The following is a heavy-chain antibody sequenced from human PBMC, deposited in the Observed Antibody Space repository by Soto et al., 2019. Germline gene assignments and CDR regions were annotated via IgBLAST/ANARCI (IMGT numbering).Heavy chain of an antibody. Sequence: QLRLQESGPGLVKPSETLSLTCTVSGGSISIRSYYWGWIRQPPGKGLEWIGSIYHSGSTYYNPSLNSRVTISVDTSKNQFSLNLSSVTAADTAVYYCARHGGSSWWLYFDSWGQGTLVTVSS. CDR2: IYHSGST. CDR1: GGSISIRSYY. V-gene: IGHV4-39*01. D-gene: IGHD6-13*01. CDR3: ARHGGSSWWLYFDS. J-gene: IGHJ4*02.